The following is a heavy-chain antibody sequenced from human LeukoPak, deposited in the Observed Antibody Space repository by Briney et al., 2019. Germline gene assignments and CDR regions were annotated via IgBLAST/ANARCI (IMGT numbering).Heavy chain of an antibody. D-gene: IGHD2-15*01. V-gene: IGHV4-59*01. CDR1: GGSISTYY. Sequence: SETLSLTCTVSGGSISTYYWSWMRQPPGKGLEWIGFIYYSGSTNYNPSLRSRVTISVDTSKNQFSLKLTSVTAADTAVYYCAREVVASQGHIDYWGQGTLVTVSS. CDR2: IYYSGST. CDR3: AREVVASQGHIDY. J-gene: IGHJ4*02.